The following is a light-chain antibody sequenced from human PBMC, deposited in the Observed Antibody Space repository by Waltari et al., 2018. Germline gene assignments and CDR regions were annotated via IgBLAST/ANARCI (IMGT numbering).Light chain of an antibody. CDR2: TTS. J-gene: IGKJ2*01. CDR1: QSIRKL. Sequence: DIQMPQSPSSLSASVGARVTITCRASQSIRKLLNWYHQMPGKAPKLLIYTTSSLKGGVPSRFSGSGSGTESTLTISSLQPEDFGTYFCQQGDSMPYTFGQGTKVEMK. CDR3: QQGDSMPYT. V-gene: IGKV1-39*01.